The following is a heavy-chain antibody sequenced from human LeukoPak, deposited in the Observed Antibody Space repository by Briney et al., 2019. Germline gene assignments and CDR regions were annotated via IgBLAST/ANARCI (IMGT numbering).Heavy chain of an antibody. D-gene: IGHD2-2*01. CDR1: GFTFDDYG. J-gene: IGHJ4*02. V-gene: IGHV3-20*04. CDR3: ARFTPRLTREKFDY. Sequence: GGSLRLSCAASGFTFDDYGMSWVRQAPGKGLEWVSGINWNGGSTGYADSVKGRFTISRDNAKNSLYLQMNSLRAEDTALYYCARFTPRLTREKFDYWGQGTLVTVSS. CDR2: INWNGGST.